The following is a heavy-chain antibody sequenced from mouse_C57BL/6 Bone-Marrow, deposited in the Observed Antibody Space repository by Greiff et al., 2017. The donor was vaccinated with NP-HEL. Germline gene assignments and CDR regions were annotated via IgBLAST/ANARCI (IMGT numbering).Heavy chain of an antibody. D-gene: IGHD1-1*01. V-gene: IGHV14-4*01. CDR1: GFNIKDDY. CDR3: LDYGSSYGYFDV. J-gene: IGHJ1*03. Sequence: EVQLQQSGAELVRPGASVKLSCTASGFNIKDDYMHWVKQRPEQGLEWIGWIDPENGDTEYASKFQGKATITADTSSNTAYLQLSSLTSEDTAVYYCLDYGSSYGYFDVGGTGTTVTVSS. CDR2: IDPENGDT.